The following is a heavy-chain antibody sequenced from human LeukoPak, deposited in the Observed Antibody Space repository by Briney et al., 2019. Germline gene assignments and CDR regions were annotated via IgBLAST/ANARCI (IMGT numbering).Heavy chain of an antibody. J-gene: IGHJ4*02. CDR1: GGSISSYY. CDR2: IYYSGST. CDR3: AREEALGSGSFDY. D-gene: IGHD1-26*01. Sequence: PSETLSLTCTGSGGSISSYYWSWIRQPPGKGLEWIGYIYYSGSTNYNPSLKSRVTISVDTSKNQFSLRLTSVTAADTAVYYCAREEALGSGSFDYWGQGTLVTVSS. V-gene: IGHV4-59*12.